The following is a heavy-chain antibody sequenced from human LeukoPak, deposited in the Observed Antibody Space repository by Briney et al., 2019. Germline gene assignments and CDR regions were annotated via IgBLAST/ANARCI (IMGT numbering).Heavy chain of an antibody. V-gene: IGHV1-8*01. D-gene: IGHD6-13*01. CDR3: ARGGASAAARRFDP. Sequence: ASVKVSCKASGYTFTNYDINWVRQATGQGLEWMGWMSPNSGNTGYAQRFQGRVTITSNTSISTAYMELGSLRSEDTAVYYCARGGASAAARRFDPWGQGTLVTVSS. CDR1: GYTFTNYD. CDR2: MSPNSGNT. J-gene: IGHJ5*02.